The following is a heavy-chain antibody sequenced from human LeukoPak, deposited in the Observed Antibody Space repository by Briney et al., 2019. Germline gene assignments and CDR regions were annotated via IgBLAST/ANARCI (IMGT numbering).Heavy chain of an antibody. D-gene: IGHD3-10*02. CDR1: GFTFSSYE. CDR3: AELGITMIGGV. J-gene: IGHJ6*04. Sequence: GGSLRLSCAASGFTFSSYEMNWVRQALGKGLEWVSYISSSGSTIYYADSVKGRFTISRDNAKNSLYLQMNSLRAEDTAVYYCAELGITMIGGVWGKGTTVTTSS. CDR2: ISSSGSTI. V-gene: IGHV3-48*03.